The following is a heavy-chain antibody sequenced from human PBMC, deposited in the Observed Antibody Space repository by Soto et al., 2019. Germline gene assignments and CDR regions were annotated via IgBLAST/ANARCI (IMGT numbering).Heavy chain of an antibody. CDR1: GFFFSGYW. CDR2: INGDGSST. Sequence: EVQLVESGGGLVQPGGSLRLSCAASGFFFSGYWMHWVRQAPGKGLMWVSRINGDGSSTNYADSVKGRYTISRDNAKNTRYLPMNSLRAEDTAVYYCIRGVGVHPDWFDPWGQGNLVAASS. CDR3: IRGVGVHPDWFDP. D-gene: IGHD2-15*01. J-gene: IGHJ5*02. V-gene: IGHV3-74*01.